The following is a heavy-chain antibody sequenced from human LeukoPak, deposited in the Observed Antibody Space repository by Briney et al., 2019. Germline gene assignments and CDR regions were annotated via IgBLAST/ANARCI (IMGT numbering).Heavy chain of an antibody. CDR3: ARDPQNWNPDY. D-gene: IGHD1-1*01. Sequence: GASVTVSCTASGYTFTSYGISWVRQAPGQGLEWMGWISAYNGNANYAQKLQGRVTMTTDTSTSTAYMELRSLRSDDTAVYYCARDPQNWNPDYWGQGTLVTVSS. V-gene: IGHV1-18*01. CDR2: ISAYNGNA. CDR1: GYTFTSYG. J-gene: IGHJ4*02.